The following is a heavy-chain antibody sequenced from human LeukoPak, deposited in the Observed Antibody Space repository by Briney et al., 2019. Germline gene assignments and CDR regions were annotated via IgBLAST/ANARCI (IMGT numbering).Heavy chain of an antibody. CDR1: GYTLTSFH. CDR3: AKEDGYSGDDYVSINYYDYYGMDV. CDR2: INPSGGRT. D-gene: IGHD5-12*01. J-gene: IGHJ6*02. Sequence: ASVKVSCKASGYTLTSFHMHWVRQAPGQGLEWMGIINPSGGRTTYAQKFQGRVTMTRDTPTSTVYMELSSLRSEDTAVYYCAKEDGYSGDDYVSINYYDYYGMDVRGQGTTVTVS. V-gene: IGHV1-46*01.